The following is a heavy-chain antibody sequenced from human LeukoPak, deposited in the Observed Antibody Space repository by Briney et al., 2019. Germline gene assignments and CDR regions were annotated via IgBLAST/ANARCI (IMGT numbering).Heavy chain of an antibody. D-gene: IGHD3-22*01. CDR2: IYTSGST. CDR3: ASTLTYYYDSSGYPLDY. Sequence: SQTLSLTCTVSGGSISSGSYSWSWIRQPAGKGLEWIGRIYTSGSTNYNPSLKSRVTISVDTSKNQFSLKLSSVTAADTAVYYCASTLTYYYDSSGYPLDYWGQGTLVTVSS. V-gene: IGHV4-61*02. CDR1: GGSISSGSYS. J-gene: IGHJ4*02.